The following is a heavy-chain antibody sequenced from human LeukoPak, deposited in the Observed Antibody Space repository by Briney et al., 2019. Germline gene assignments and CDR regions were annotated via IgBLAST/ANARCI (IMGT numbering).Heavy chain of an antibody. CDR2: ISGSGGST. CDR1: GFTFRNYG. D-gene: IGHD1-26*01. CDR3: ATRSGSYFAY. V-gene: IGHV3-23*01. Sequence: GGSLRLSCAASGFTFRNYGMNWVRQAPGKGLEWVSVISGSGGSTYYADSVKGRFTISRDNSKNTLYLQMNSLRADDTAVYYCATRSGSYFAYWGQGTLVTVSS. J-gene: IGHJ4*02.